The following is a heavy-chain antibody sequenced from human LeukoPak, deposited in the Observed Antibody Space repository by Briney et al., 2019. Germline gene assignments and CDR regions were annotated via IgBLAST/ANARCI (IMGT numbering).Heavy chain of an antibody. CDR2: IYTSGST. D-gene: IGHD6-13*01. CDR3: AREERQQLVLFYYYYYMDV. V-gene: IGHV4-4*07. J-gene: IGHJ6*03. Sequence: SETLSLTCTVSGGSISSYYWSWIRQPAGKGLEWIGRIYTSGSTNYNPSLKSRVTISVDKSKNQFSLKPSSVTAADTAVYYCAREERQQLVLFYYYYYMDVWGKGTTVTVSS. CDR1: GGSISSYY.